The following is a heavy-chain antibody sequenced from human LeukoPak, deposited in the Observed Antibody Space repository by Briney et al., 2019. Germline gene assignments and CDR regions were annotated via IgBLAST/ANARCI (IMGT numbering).Heavy chain of an antibody. Sequence: PGGSLRLSCAASGFTFSSYAMSWVRQATGKGLEWVSAIIGSGGSTYYADSVKGRFTISRDNSKNTLYLQMNSLRAEDTAVYYCAKDSHGAPYYFDYWGQGTLVTVSS. D-gene: IGHD1-26*01. CDR1: GFTFSSYA. V-gene: IGHV3-23*01. CDR2: IIGSGGST. CDR3: AKDSHGAPYYFDY. J-gene: IGHJ4*02.